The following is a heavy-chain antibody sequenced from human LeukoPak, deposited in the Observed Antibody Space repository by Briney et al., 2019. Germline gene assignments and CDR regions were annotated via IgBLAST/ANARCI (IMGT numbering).Heavy chain of an antibody. CDR3: AKETGRWELE. CDR2: ISDDGNTK. Sequence: PGGSLRLSCAASGFTFSSYGMHWVRQAPGKGLEWVALISDDGNTKYYADSVKGRFTISRDNSKNTLYLQMNSLRAEDTAVYYCAKETGRWELEWGQGTLVTVSS. J-gene: IGHJ4*02. V-gene: IGHV3-30*18. D-gene: IGHD1-26*01. CDR1: GFTFSSYG.